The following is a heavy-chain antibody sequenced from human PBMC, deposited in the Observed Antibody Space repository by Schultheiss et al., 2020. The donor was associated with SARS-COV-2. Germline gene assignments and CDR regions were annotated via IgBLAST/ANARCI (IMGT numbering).Heavy chain of an antibody. Sequence: GGSLRLSCAASGFTFSSYGMHWVRQAPGKGLEWVAVISYDGSNKYYADSVKGRFIISRDNSKNTLYLQMNSLTAEDTAVYYCARDRRGVVTGIDYWGQGTLVTVSS. J-gene: IGHJ4*02. CDR2: ISYDGSNK. CDR3: ARDRRGVVTGIDY. D-gene: IGHD2-21*02. CDR1: GFTFSSYG. V-gene: IGHV3-30*03.